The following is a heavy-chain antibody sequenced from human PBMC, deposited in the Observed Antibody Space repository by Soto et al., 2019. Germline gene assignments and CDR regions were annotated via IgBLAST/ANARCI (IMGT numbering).Heavy chain of an antibody. Sequence: PGASVKVSCKASGGTFSSYAISWVRQAPGQGLEWMGGIIPIFGTANYAQKFQGRVTITADESTSTAYMELSSLRSEDTAVYYCARDPDQPNDYLVVPATNYGMDVWGQGTTATVSS. CDR3: ARDPDQPNDYLVVPATNYGMDV. D-gene: IGHD2-2*01. V-gene: IGHV1-69*13. CDR2: IIPIFGTA. J-gene: IGHJ6*02. CDR1: GGTFSSYA.